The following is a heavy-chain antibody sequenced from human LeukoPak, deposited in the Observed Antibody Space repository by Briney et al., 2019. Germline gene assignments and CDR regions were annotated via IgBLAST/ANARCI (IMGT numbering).Heavy chain of an antibody. V-gene: IGHV3-23*01. CDR1: GFTFSSYA. CDR3: AKSPRGGNLYYFDY. CDR2: FSGSGGST. Sequence: PGGSLRLSCAASGFTFSSYAMSWVRQAPGKGLEWVSAFSGSGGSTYYADSVKGRFTISRDNSKNTLYLQMNSLRAEDTAVYYCAKSPRGGNLYYFDYWGQGTLVTVSS. D-gene: IGHD4-23*01. J-gene: IGHJ4*02.